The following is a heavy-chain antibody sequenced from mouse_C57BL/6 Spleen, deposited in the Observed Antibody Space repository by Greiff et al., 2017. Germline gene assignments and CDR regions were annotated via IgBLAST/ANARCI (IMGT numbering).Heavy chain of an antibody. V-gene: IGHV1-15*01. CDR2: IDPETGGT. D-gene: IGHD1-2*01. CDR3: TRSILRY. CDR1: GYTFTDYE. Sequence: VQLQQSGAELVRPGASVTLSCKASGYTFTDYEMHWVKQTPVHGLEWIGAIDPETGGTAYNQKFKGKAILTADKSSSTAYMGLRSLTSEDSAVYYCTRSILRYWGQGTLVTVSA. J-gene: IGHJ3*01.